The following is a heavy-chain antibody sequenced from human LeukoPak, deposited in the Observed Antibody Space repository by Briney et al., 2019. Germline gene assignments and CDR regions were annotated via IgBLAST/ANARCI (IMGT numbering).Heavy chain of an antibody. V-gene: IGHV3-23*01. J-gene: IGHJ6*03. D-gene: IGHD3-10*01. CDR2: ISGSGGST. CDR3: AKDRGGNYYYYYYMDV. Sequence: GGTLRLSCAASGFAFSSYGMSWVRQAPGKGLEWVSAISGSGGSTYYADSVKGRFTISRDNSKNTLYLQMNSLRAEDTAVYYCAKDRGGNYYYYYYMDVWGKGTTVTVSS. CDR1: GFAFSSYG.